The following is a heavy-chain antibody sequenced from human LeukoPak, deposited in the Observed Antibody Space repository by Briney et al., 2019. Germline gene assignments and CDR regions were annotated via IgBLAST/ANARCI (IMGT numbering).Heavy chain of an antibody. Sequence: ASVKVSCTSSGYTFTGYYMHWERQAPGQALEWMGWINPNSGGTNYAQKFQGRVTITRDTAISTAYMELSRLRSDDPAVYYVARDPDMSSGGLVSWFDPWGQGTLVSVSS. D-gene: IGHD4-23*01. V-gene: IGHV1-2*02. J-gene: IGHJ5*02. CDR3: ARDPDMSSGGLVSWFDP. CDR1: GYTFTGYY. CDR2: INPNSGGT.